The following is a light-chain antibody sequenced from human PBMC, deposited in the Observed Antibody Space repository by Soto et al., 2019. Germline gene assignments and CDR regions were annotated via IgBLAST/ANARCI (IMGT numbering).Light chain of an antibody. CDR2: EVY. CDR1: GHNIGGYSY. V-gene: IGLV2-8*01. CDR3: ASYAGSNNWGV. Sequence: QSALTQPPSASGSPGQSVTIACTGTGHNIGGYSYVSWHQQHPGKAPKLIIYEVYKQPSGVPDRFAGAKTGNTASLNVSGLQVEYEADYYCASYAGSNNWGVFGGGTKLTVL. J-gene: IGLJ3*02.